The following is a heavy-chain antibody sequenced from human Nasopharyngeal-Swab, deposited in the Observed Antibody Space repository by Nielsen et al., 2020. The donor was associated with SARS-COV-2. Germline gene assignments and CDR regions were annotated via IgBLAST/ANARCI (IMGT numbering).Heavy chain of an antibody. Sequence: PGKGLEWVAFIAHDASNEYYGDSVKGRFTISRDNSKNTLYLQMNSLRAEDTAVYYCAREVLRFLEWLLTDYYYYGMDVWGQGTTVTVSS. CDR2: IAHDASNE. V-gene: IGHV3-30*03. CDR3: AREVLRFLEWLLTDYYYYGMDV. J-gene: IGHJ6*02. D-gene: IGHD3-3*01.